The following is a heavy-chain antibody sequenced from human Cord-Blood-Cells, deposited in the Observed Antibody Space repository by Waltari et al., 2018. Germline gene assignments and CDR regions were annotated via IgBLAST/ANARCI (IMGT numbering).Heavy chain of an antibody. V-gene: IGHV4-39*01. J-gene: IGHJ4*02. Sequence: QLQLQESGPGLVKPPETLSLTCTVSGGSISSSSYYWGWIRQPPGKGLEWIGSIYYSGSTYYNPSLKSRVTISVDTSKNQFSLKLSSVTAADTAVYYCARLGERGYSYGRDYWGQGTLVTVSS. CDR3: ARLGERGYSYGRDY. CDR1: GGSISSSSYY. D-gene: IGHD5-18*01. CDR2: IYYSGST.